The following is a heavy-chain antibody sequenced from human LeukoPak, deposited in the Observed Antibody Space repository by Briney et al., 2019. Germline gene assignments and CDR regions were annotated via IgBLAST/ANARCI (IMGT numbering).Heavy chain of an antibody. D-gene: IGHD3-10*01. Sequence: GGSLRLSCAASGFTFSSYAMTWVRQAPGKGLEWVSGISASGGSTYYADSVKGRFTISRDNSKNTLYLQMNSLRAEDTALYYCTKASGTLDYWGQGTLVTVSS. V-gene: IGHV3-23*01. J-gene: IGHJ4*02. CDR3: TKASGTLDY. CDR2: ISASGGST. CDR1: GFTFSSYA.